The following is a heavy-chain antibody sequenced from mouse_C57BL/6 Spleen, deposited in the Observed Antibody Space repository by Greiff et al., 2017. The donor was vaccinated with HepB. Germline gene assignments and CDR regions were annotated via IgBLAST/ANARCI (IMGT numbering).Heavy chain of an antibody. CDR3: ARWGVPSLDY. CDR2: INPSSGYT. Sequence: VQLKQSGAELARPGASVKMSCKASGYTFTSYTMHWVKQRPGQGLEWIGYINPSSGYTKYNQKFKDKATLTADKSSSTAYMQLSSLTSEDSAVYYCARWGVPSLDYWGQGTTLTVSS. J-gene: IGHJ2*01. D-gene: IGHD6-1*01. CDR1: GYTFTSYT. V-gene: IGHV1-4*01.